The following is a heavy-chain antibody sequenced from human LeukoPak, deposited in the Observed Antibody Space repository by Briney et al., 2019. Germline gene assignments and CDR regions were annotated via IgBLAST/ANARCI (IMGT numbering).Heavy chain of an antibody. CDR2: IRSKANNHAT. CDR3: TIQSGYTLSWFT. CDR1: GFTFSGSA. J-gene: IGHJ5*02. D-gene: IGHD5-24*01. Sequence: PGGSLRLSCAASGFTFSGSAMHWVRQAPGKGLEWGGRIRSKANNHATHCSESVRGRFTISRDESEDTAYFDMTSLKTEAPADYYCTIQSGYTLSWFTWGQGTLVTVSS. V-gene: IGHV3-73*01.